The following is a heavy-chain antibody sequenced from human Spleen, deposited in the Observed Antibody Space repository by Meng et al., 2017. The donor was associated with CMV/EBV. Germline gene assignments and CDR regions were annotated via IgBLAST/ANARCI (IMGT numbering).Heavy chain of an antibody. CDR1: GFTFSRYS. D-gene: IGHD2-2*01. V-gene: IGHV3-21*01. CDR2: ISSSSSYN. J-gene: IGHJ4*02. Sequence: SGFTFSRYSMYGVRQAPGKGLDWVSSISSSSSYNYYADSVKGRFTISRDNAKNSLYLQMNSLRAADTAVYYCARSYCSSTSCFPGLDYWGQGTLVTVSS. CDR3: ARSYCSSTSCFPGLDY.